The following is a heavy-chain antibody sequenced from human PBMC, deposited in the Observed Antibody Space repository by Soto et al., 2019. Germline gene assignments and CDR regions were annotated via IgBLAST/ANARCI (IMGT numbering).Heavy chain of an antibody. CDR1: GDTLNNYG. D-gene: IGHD3-10*01. Sequence: QVELVQSGAELKKPGSSVKVSCKSSGDTLNNYGITWVRQAPGQGLEWLAGIVPMYGTIKYGRKLPDRITITVDKGTSTAYMELPSLRPEDTAIYYCARSRSVPRDMYYDSWSSLDYWGQGTLVTVSS. CDR2: IVPMYGTI. J-gene: IGHJ4*02. V-gene: IGHV1-69*06. CDR3: ARSRSVPRDMYYDSWSSLDY.